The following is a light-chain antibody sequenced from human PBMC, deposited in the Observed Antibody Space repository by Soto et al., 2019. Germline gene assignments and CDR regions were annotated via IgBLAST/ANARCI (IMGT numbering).Light chain of an antibody. V-gene: IGLV1-40*01. Sequence: QSLLTHPPSVSRAPGHRFTISFTGSISNIWAGYDLHCYKQLPGTAPKLLICGNSNRPSGVPDRLSGYKSGTSASLAITGLQPEDEADYYCQSYDSSLSALYVFGTGTKVTVL. CDR2: GNS. J-gene: IGLJ1*01. CDR3: QSYDSSLSALYV. CDR1: ISNIWAGYD.